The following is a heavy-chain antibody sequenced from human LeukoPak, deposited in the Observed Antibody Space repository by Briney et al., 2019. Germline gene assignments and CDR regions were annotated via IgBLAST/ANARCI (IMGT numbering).Heavy chain of an antibody. Sequence: PGRSLRLSCAASGFTFKNYGMHWVRQAPGKGLEWVAVISSDGRNKYYGDSVKGRFTISRDNAKNTLYLQMNSLRAEDTAVYYCARGGVSRPTLYDYWGQGTLVTVSS. D-gene: IGHD2-15*01. CDR3: ARGGVSRPTLYDY. CDR2: ISSDGRNK. V-gene: IGHV3-30*03. J-gene: IGHJ4*02. CDR1: GFTFKNYG.